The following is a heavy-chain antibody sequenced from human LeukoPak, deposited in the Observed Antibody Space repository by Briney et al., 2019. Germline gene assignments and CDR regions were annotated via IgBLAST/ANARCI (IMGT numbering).Heavy chain of an antibody. J-gene: IGHJ4*02. D-gene: IGHD5-12*01. CDR2: ISSSGRTI. CDR1: GFTFSSYE. Sequence: PGGSLRLSCAASGFTFSSYEMNWVRQAPGKGLEWVSYISSSGRTIYYAGSVKGRFTISRDNAKNSLYLQMNNLGAEDSAVYYCARESLSSGTPIDYWGQGTLVTVSS. V-gene: IGHV3-48*03. CDR3: ARESLSSGTPIDY.